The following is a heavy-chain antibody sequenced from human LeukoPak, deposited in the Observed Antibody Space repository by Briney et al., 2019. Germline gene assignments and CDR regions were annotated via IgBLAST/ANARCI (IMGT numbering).Heavy chain of an antibody. CDR1: GYTFTSYA. J-gene: IGHJ6*02. CDR2: INAGNGNT. D-gene: IGHD6-19*01. Sequence: ASVKVSCKASGYTFTSYAMHWVRQAPGQRLEWMGWINAGNGNTKYSQKFQGRVTITRDTSASTAYMELSSLRSEDTAVYYCARAGYSSGWYPDYYYGMDVWGQGTTVTVSS. V-gene: IGHV1-3*01. CDR3: ARAGYSSGWYPDYYYGMDV.